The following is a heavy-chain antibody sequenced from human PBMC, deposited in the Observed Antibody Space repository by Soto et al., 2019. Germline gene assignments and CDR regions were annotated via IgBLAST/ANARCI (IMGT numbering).Heavy chain of an antibody. D-gene: IGHD6-19*01. CDR3: ATLSSGWQLGLDH. V-gene: IGHV1-8*02. Sequence: ASVKVSCKASGYTFTNYGISWVRQATGQGLEWMGWMSPHSGNTVYAQKFQGRVTMTRNTSISTAYMELSSLRSEDTAVYYCATLSSGWQLGLDHWGQGTLVTVSS. J-gene: IGHJ4*02. CDR1: GYTFTNYG. CDR2: MSPHSGNT.